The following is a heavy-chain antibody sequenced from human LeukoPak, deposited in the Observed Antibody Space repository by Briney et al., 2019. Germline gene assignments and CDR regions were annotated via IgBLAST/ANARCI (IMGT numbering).Heavy chain of an antibody. V-gene: IGHV1-2*02. CDR2: INPYSGGT. Sequence: ASVTVSFTASGYTFTGYYIHWVRQAPAQGNEWMGWINPYSGGTNNAQKFQERVTITRDTSISTHYMELSRLRSDDTAVYYCAGGGRGWACEIWGRGTMVSVSS. CDR3: AGGGRGWACEI. J-gene: IGHJ3*02. D-gene: IGHD2-15*01. CDR1: GYTFTGYY.